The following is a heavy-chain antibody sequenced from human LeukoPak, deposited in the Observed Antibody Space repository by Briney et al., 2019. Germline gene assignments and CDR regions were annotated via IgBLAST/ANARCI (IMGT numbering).Heavy chain of an antibody. J-gene: IGHJ4*02. Sequence: GGSLRLSCAASGFTFRSYWMSWVRQAAGRGLAWVANIKQDGSEKYYVDSVKGRFTISRDNAKNSLYLQMNSLRAEDTAVYYCARGYGAFGYWGQGTLVTVSS. D-gene: IGHD4-17*01. V-gene: IGHV3-7*04. CDR2: IKQDGSEK. CDR1: GFTFRSYW. CDR3: ARGYGAFGY.